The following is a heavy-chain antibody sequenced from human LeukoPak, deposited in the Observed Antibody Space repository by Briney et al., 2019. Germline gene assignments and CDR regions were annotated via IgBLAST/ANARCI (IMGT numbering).Heavy chain of an antibody. CDR3: ARGPIGGSYTVTTSNYFDY. V-gene: IGHV1-46*01. J-gene: IGHJ4*02. CDR2: ISPSGGST. Sequence: ASVKVSCKAFGYTFTSNYMHWVRQAPGQGPEWMGVISPSGGSTTYAQKFQGRVTLTRDMSTSTDYLELSSLRSGDTAVYYCARGPIGGSYTVTTSNYFDYWGQGTLVTVSS. CDR1: GYTFTSNY. D-gene: IGHD4-11*01.